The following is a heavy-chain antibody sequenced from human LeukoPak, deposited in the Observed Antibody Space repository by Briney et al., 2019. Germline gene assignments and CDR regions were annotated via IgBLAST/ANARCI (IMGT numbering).Heavy chain of an antibody. V-gene: IGHV3-74*01. D-gene: IGHD6-6*01. Sequence: PGGSLRLSCAGSGFIFSQFWMQWVRQVPGKGLVWVSRINGDGSTTNYVDSVKGRFTISRDNAKNTLYLQMNSLRTEDTAVYYCARDGLPAARDIWGQGTMVTVSS. CDR2: INGDGSTT. J-gene: IGHJ3*02. CDR3: ARDGLPAARDI. CDR1: GFIFSQFW.